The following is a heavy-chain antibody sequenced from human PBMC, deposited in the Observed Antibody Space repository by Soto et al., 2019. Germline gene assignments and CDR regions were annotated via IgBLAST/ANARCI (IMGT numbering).Heavy chain of an antibody. CDR3: ARDDYYDTSGYLALFDY. J-gene: IGHJ4*02. CDR2: ISVTSTTI. V-gene: IGHV3-48*01. Sequence: PGGSLRLSCAASGFTFSTFGMNWVRQAPGKGLEWISYISVTSTTIHYADSVKGRFAISRDNAKNSLYLEMDSLRVEDTAVYYCARDDYYDTSGYLALFDYWGQGTLVTVSS. D-gene: IGHD3-22*01. CDR1: GFTFSTFG.